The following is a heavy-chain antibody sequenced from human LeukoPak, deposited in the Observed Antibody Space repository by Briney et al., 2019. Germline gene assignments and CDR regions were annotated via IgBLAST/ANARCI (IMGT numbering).Heavy chain of an antibody. CDR3: ARAPNSSWYSWELRIYYYYYYYMDV. D-gene: IGHD6-13*01. J-gene: IGHJ6*03. V-gene: IGHV1-46*01. CDR1: GYTFTSYY. Sequence: ASVKVSCKASGYTFTSYYMHWVRQAPGQGLEWMGIINPSGGSTSYAQKFQGRVTMTRDTSTSTAYMELRSLGSDDTAVYYCARAPNSSWYSWELRIYYYYYYYMDVWGKGTTVTVSS. CDR2: INPSGGST.